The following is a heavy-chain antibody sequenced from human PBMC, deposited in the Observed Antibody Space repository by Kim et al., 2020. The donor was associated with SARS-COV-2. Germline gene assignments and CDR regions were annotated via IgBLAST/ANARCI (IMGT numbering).Heavy chain of an antibody. CDR3: ARASCSSTSCYQIDP. D-gene: IGHD2-2*01. Sequence: PSLKRRVTMSVATAKDQFSLKLSSVTAADTAVYYCARASCSSTSCYQIDPWGQGTLVTVSS. J-gene: IGHJ5*02. V-gene: IGHV4-4*07.